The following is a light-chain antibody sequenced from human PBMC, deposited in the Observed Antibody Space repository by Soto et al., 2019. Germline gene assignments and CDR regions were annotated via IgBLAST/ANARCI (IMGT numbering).Light chain of an antibody. CDR3: GSYRGSKLYV. V-gene: IGLV2-14*01. CDR2: EVS. CDR1: SSDVGDYNY. Sequence: QSALTQPASVSGSPGQSITISCTGTSSDVGDYNYVSWYQQHPGKAPKLMIFEVSHRPSGVSNRFSGSKSGNTASLTISGLQAEDEADYYCGSYRGSKLYVFGSGTKVTVL. J-gene: IGLJ1*01.